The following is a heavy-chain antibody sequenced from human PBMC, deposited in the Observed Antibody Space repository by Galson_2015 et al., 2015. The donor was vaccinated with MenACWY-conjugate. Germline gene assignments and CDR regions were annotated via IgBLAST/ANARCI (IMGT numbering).Heavy chain of an antibody. CDR2: MYYSESA. CDR3: ASGGSYPRRFLNWLDP. D-gene: IGHD1-26*01. CDR1: GGSISSYY. J-gene: IGHJ5*02. V-gene: IGHV4-59*01. Sequence: SETLSLTCTVSGGSISSYYWSWIRQPPGKGLEWIGYMYYSESAKYNPSLKSRVTISVDTSKNQFSLALNSVTAADTAVYYCASGGSYPRRFLNWLDPWGQGTLVTVSS.